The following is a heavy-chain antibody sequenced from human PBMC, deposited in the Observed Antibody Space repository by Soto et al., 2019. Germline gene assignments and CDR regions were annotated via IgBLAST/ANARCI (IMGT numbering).Heavy chain of an antibody. CDR1: GFSLTTSGVG. CDR3: AHRVLRTVFGLVTTTAIYFDF. V-gene: IGHV2-5*02. CDR2: IYWDDDK. J-gene: IGHJ4*02. D-gene: IGHD3-3*01. Sequence: QITLNESGPTVVRPTETLTLTCRFSGFSLTTSGVGVGWIRQSPRKAPEWLALIYWDDDKRYSASLKSRLTITKDNSKNQVVLTVSDLDPTDTATYYCAHRVLRTVFGLVTTTAIYFDFWGQGTPVAVSS.